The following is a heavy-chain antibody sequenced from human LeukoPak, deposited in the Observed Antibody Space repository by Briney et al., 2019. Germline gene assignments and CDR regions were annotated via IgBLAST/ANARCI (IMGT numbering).Heavy chain of an antibody. V-gene: IGHV3-48*04. CDR2: ISSSSSTI. CDR1: GFTFSSYS. CDR3: ARDLVGVGATTYFDY. J-gene: IGHJ4*02. Sequence: PGGSLRLSCAASGFTFSSYSMNWVRQAPGKGLEWVSYISSSSSTIYYADSVKGRFTISRDNAKNSLYLQMNSLRAEDTAVYYCARDLVGVGATTYFDYWGQGTLVTVSS. D-gene: IGHD1-26*01.